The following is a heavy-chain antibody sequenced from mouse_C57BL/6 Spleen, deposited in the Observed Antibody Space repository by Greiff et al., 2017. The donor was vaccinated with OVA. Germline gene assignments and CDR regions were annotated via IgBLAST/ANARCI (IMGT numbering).Heavy chain of an antibody. Sequence: VQLQQSGPELVKPGASVKISCKASGYTFTDYYMNWVKQSHGKSLEWIGDINPNNGGTSYNQKFKGKATLTVDKSSSTAYMELRSLTSEDSAVYYCARSLRGSYFDYWGQGTTLTVSS. CDR1: GYTFTDYY. J-gene: IGHJ2*01. CDR3: ARSLRGSYFDY. V-gene: IGHV1-26*01. CDR2: INPNNGGT. D-gene: IGHD1-1*01.